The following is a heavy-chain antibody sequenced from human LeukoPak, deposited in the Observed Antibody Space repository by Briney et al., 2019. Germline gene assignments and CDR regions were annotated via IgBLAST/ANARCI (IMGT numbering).Heavy chain of an antibody. CDR2: ISSSSSYI. V-gene: IGHV3-21*01. D-gene: IGHD2-2*01. CDR1: GFTFSSYS. J-gene: IGHJ4*02. CDR3: ARGGTYCSSTSCYSPSDY. Sequence: AGGYLRLSCAASGFTFSSYSMDWVRQAPGKGLEWVSSISSSSSYIYYADSVKGRFTISRDDAKNSLYLQMNSLRAEDTAVYYCARGGTYCSSTSCYSPSDYWGQGTLVTVSS.